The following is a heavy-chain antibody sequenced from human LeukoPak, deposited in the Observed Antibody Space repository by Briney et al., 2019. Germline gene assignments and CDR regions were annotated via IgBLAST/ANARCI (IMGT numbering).Heavy chain of an antibody. V-gene: IGHV4-30-2*01. Sequence: SETLSLTCAVSGGSISSGGYSWSWIRQPPGKGLEWIGYISHSGTTYYNPSLKSRATISVDRSKNQFSLKLTSVTAADTAVYYCARYSSTWPCWYFDLWGRGTLVTVSS. J-gene: IGHJ2*01. D-gene: IGHD6-13*01. CDR3: ARYSSTWPCWYFDL. CDR2: ISHSGTT. CDR1: GGSISSGGYS.